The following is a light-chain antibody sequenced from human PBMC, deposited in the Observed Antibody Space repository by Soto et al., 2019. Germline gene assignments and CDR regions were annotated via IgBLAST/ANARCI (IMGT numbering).Light chain of an antibody. CDR2: RGS. Sequence: VLTQSPDTLSLSPGERTTLSCRASQNIRGNELAWYQQKPGQPPRLLIYRGSSRAPGIPDRFSGRGSGTEFTLTISRREPEDFSVYYYQDYGTSAPWTFGQGT. V-gene: IGKV3-20*01. CDR3: QDYGTSAPWT. CDR1: QNIRGNE. J-gene: IGKJ1*01.